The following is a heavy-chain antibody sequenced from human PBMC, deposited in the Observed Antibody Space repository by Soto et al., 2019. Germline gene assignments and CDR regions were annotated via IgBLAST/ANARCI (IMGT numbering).Heavy chain of an antibody. CDR1: GGSISSGGYS. Sequence: SETLSLTCAVSGGSISSGGYSWSWIRQSPGKGLEWIGYIHHSGSTYYNPSLKSRVTISEDRSKNQFSLKLSSVTAADTAVYYCARDRVTIIRGLSKYGMDVWGQGTTVTVSS. CDR3: ARDRVTIIRGLSKYGMDV. V-gene: IGHV4-30-2*06. J-gene: IGHJ6*02. D-gene: IGHD3-10*01. CDR2: IHHSGST.